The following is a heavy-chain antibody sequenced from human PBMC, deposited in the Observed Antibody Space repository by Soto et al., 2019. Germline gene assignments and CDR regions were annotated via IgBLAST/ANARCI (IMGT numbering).Heavy chain of an antibody. V-gene: IGHV4-31*03. CDR3: ATKDSSGYSFDS. J-gene: IGHJ4*02. CDR1: GDSISTGGYY. CDR2: SFYSGST. D-gene: IGHD3-22*01. Sequence: NPSETLSLTCSVSGDSISTGGYYWSWIRQHPGKGLEWIGYSFYSGSTYYNPSLKSRVIISLDSSKNQFSLKLSSVTAADTAIYYCATKDSSGYSFDSWGQGIPVTVSS.